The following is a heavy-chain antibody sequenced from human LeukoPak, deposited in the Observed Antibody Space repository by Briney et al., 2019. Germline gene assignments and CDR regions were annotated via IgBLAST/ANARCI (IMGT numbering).Heavy chain of an antibody. V-gene: IGHV1-2*02. CDR3: ARASSPYSSSWYYFDY. D-gene: IGHD6-13*01. CDR2: INPNSGGT. J-gene: IGHJ4*02. Sequence: ASVKVSCKASGYTFTGYYMHWVRQAPGQGLEWMGWINPNSGGTNYAQKFQGRVTTTRDTSISTAYVELSRLRSDDTAVYYCARASSPYSSSWYYFDYWGQGTLVTVSS. CDR1: GYTFTGYY.